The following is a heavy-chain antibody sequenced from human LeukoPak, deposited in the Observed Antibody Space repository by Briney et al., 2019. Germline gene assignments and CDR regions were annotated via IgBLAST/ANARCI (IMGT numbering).Heavy chain of an antibody. D-gene: IGHD5-24*01. CDR1: GGSISSDY. Sequence: SETLSLTCTVSGGSISSDYWSWIRQPPGKGLEWIGYIYYSGSTNYNPSLKSRVTISIDTSKNQFSLKLSSVTAADTAVYYCARARWLQVPLDWGEGTLVTVSS. V-gene: IGHV4-59*01. CDR2: IYYSGST. CDR3: ARARWLQVPLD. J-gene: IGHJ4*02.